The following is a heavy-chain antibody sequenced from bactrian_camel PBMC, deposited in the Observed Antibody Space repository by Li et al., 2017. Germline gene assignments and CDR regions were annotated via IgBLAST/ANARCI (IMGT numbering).Heavy chain of an antibody. CDR2: IDSVGIT. J-gene: IGHJ4*01. D-gene: IGHD2*01. V-gene: IGHV3S53*01. CDR1: TFSGSTYC. CDR3: AAAAGLFGGTCVDVRSVDY. Sequence: HVQLVESGGGLVQAGGSLRLSCAASTFSGSTYCMGWFRQAPGKEREAVASIDSVGITRYADSVNGRFTISEENARNIMYLQMNSLNTEDTAMYYCAAAAGLFGGTCVDVRSVDYWGQGTQVTVS.